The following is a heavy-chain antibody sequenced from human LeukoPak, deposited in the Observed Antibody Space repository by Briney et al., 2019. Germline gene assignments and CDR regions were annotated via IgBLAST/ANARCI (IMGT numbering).Heavy chain of an antibody. V-gene: IGHV4-39*07. CDR1: GGSISSSSYY. CDR3: ARESGWGYYDFWSGYYTGYYMDV. Sequence: SETLSLTCTVSGGSISSSSYYWGWLRQPPGRGLEWIGSIYYSGSTYYNPSLKSRVTISVDTSKNQFSLKLSSVTAADTAVYYCARESGWGYYDFWSGYYTGYYMDVWGKGTTVTVSS. J-gene: IGHJ6*03. D-gene: IGHD3-3*01. CDR2: IYYSGST.